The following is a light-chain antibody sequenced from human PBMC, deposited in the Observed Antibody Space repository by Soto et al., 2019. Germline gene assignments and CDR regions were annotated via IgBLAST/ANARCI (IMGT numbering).Light chain of an antibody. CDR1: QGVGST. CDR3: QHYLTWPLT. J-gene: IGKJ4*01. CDR2: DAS. V-gene: IGKV3-15*01. Sequence: EIRMTQSPATLSVSPGERATLSCRASQGVGSTLAWYQQEPGRAPRLLIYDASTRATGIPARFSGAGSGTEFTLTISGLQSDDFAVYYCQHYLTWPLTFGGGTRVEI.